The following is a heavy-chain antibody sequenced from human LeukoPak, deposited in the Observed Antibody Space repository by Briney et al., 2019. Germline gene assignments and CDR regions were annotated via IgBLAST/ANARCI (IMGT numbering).Heavy chain of an antibody. CDR3: ARAMYSSSWYPGYYYYYMDV. D-gene: IGHD6-13*01. Sequence: ASVKVSCKASGYTFTSYDINWVRQATGQGLEWMGWMNPNSGNTGYAQKFQGRVTITRNTSISTAYMELSSLRSEDTAVYYCARAMYSSSWYPGYYYYYMDVWGKGTTVTVSS. CDR1: GYTFTSYD. V-gene: IGHV1-8*03. CDR2: MNPNSGNT. J-gene: IGHJ6*03.